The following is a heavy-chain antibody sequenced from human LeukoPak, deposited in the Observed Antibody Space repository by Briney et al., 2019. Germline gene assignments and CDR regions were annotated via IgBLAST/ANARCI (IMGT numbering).Heavy chain of an antibody. Sequence: ASVKVSCKASGYTFTSYYIHWVRQAPGQGLEWMGVINSRSGGTTNAQKFQGRVTMIRDTSTSTAYMELSSLKSEDTAVYYCARDVFGLDYWGQGTLVTVSS. CDR3: ARDVFGLDY. J-gene: IGHJ4*02. CDR1: GYTFTSYY. D-gene: IGHD3-10*01. V-gene: IGHV1-46*01. CDR2: INSRSGGT.